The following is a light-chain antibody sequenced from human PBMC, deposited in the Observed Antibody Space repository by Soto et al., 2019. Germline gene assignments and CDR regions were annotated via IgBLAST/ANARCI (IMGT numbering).Light chain of an antibody. J-gene: IGKJ2*01. V-gene: IGKV1-17*03. CDR2: DTS. CDR3: LQHNSYPYT. CDR1: QDSSRF. Sequence: DVQMTQSPSAMSASVGDRVTITCRASQDSSRFVAWFQQKPGKAPERLIYDTSSLQPGVPSRFSGSGSGTEFTLAISGIQREDFATYYCLQHNSYPYTFGQGTKLEIK.